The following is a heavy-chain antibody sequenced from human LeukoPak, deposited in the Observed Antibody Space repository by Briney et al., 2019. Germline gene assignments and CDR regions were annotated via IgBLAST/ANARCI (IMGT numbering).Heavy chain of an antibody. CDR3: ARDRTYGGNSRFDY. Sequence: PSATLSLTCTVSGGSISSYYWSWIRQPVGKGLEWIGRIYTTGSTNYNPSLKSRVTMSVDTSKNQFSLNLGSVSAADTAVYYCARDRTYGGNSRFDYWGQGTLVTVSS. J-gene: IGHJ4*02. D-gene: IGHD4-23*01. CDR1: GGSISSYY. CDR2: IYTTGST. V-gene: IGHV4-4*07.